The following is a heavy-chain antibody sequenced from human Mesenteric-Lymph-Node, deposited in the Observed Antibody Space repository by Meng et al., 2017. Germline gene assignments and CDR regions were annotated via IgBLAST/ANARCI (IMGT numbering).Heavy chain of an antibody. J-gene: IGHJ3*02. CDR3: ARGLVTMIVVNI. V-gene: IGHV1-2*02. Sequence: QVKLVHAGAEVKNPGASVKVSCKASGYSLISYYIHWVRQAPGQGLEWMGWLNPNSGTTVLAEKFQGRVTMTRDRSISTAYMELSSLTSDDTAIYFCARGLVTMIVVNIWGQGTMVTVSS. D-gene: IGHD3-22*01. CDR2: LNPNSGTT. CDR1: GYSLISYY.